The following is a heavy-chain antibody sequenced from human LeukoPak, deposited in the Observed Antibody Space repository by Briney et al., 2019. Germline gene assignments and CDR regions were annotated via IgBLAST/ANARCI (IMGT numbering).Heavy chain of an antibody. CDR3: ASPGVAGLIQH. CDR2: IYSGGST. V-gene: IGHV3-53*01. Sequence: GGSLRLSCAASGFTVRSHYMRWVRPAPGKGLEWVSVIYSGGSTYYADSVKGRFTISRDNSKNTLYLQMNILRAEDTAVYYCASPGVAGLIQHWGQGTLVTVSS. CDR1: GFTVRSHY. D-gene: IGHD1-14*01. J-gene: IGHJ1*01.